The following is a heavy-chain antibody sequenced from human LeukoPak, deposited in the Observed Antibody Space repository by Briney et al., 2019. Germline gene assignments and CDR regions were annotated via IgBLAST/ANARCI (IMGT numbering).Heavy chain of an antibody. V-gene: IGHV1-8*01. Sequence: GASVKVSCKASGYTFTSYDINWVRQATGQGLEWMGWMNPNSGNTGYAQKFQGRVTMTRNTSISTAYMELSSLRSEDTAVYYCARGLRPPRAPIITAMAYPFDPWGQGTLVTVSS. CDR1: GYTFTSYD. CDR2: MNPNSGNT. D-gene: IGHD5-18*01. J-gene: IGHJ5*02. CDR3: ARGLRPPRAPIITAMAYPFDP.